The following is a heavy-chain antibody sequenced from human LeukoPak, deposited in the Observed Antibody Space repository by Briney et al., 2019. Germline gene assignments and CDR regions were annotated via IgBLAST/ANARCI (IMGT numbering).Heavy chain of an antibody. CDR3: ARLYGTYPGWFDP. CDR1: GFTFSSYG. CDR2: ISYDGSNK. J-gene: IGHJ5*02. D-gene: IGHD4-17*01. Sequence: QSGGSLRLSCAASGFTFSSYGMHWVRQAPGKGLEWVAVISYDGSNKYYADSVKGRFTISRDNSKNTLYLQMNSLRAEDTAVYYCARLYGTYPGWFDPWGQGTLVTVSS. V-gene: IGHV3-30*03.